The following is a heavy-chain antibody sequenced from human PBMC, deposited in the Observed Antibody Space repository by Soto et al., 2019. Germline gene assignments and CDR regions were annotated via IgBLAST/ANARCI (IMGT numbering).Heavy chain of an antibody. V-gene: IGHV1-18*01. CDR3: ARDLPTMDV. Sequence: QVQLVQSGAEVQKPGASVKVSCKASGYTFTSYGISWVRQAPGQGLERTGWIRAYNGNTNYAQKLSGRDTMTQNTPTSTAYMELRSLRYDDTAVYYGARDLPTMDVWGQGNTVTVSS. J-gene: IGHJ6*02. CDR2: IRAYNGNT. CDR1: GYTFTSYG.